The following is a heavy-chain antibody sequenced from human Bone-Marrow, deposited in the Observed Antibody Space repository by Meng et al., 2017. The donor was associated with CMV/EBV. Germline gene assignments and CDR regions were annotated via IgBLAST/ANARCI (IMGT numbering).Heavy chain of an antibody. V-gene: IGHV3-7*01. J-gene: IGHJ4*02. CDR2: IKPDGSEK. D-gene: IGHD4-23*01. CDR1: GFTFSDYW. Sequence: GESLKISCAASGFTFSDYWMSWIRQAPGKGLEWVANIKPDGSEKNYVDSVKGRFTVSRDNAENSLYLQMNSLRGEDTALYYCGRDSRSRYTNSDYWGQGILVTFYS. CDR3: GRDSRSRYTNSDY.